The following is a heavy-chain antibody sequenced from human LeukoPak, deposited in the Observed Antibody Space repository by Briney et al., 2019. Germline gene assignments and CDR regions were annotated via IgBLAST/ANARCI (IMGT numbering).Heavy chain of an antibody. CDR1: GYTFTGYY. Sequence: ASVKVSCKASGYTFTGYYMHWVRQAPGQGLEWMGWINPNSGGTNYAQKFQGRVTMTRDTSTSTAYMELSRMRPDDTAVYYCARGSVRIIAAAGKRGNWFDPWGQGTLVTVSS. CDR2: INPNSGGT. J-gene: IGHJ5*02. CDR3: ARGSVRIIAAAGKRGNWFDP. V-gene: IGHV1-2*02. D-gene: IGHD6-13*01.